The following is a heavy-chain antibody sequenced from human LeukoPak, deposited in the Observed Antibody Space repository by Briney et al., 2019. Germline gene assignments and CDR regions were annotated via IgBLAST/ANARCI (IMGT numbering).Heavy chain of an antibody. D-gene: IGHD4-11*01. CDR3: ASRATVTTDRFWFDP. J-gene: IGHJ5*02. Sequence: GGSLRLSCAASGLTFSSHWMHWVRQAPGKGLEWVAVISYDGSNKYYVDSVKGRFTISRDNSKNTLYLQMNSLRAEDTAVYYCASRATVTTDRFWFDPWGQGTLVTVSS. CDR2: ISYDGSNK. V-gene: IGHV3-30*03. CDR1: GLTFSSHW.